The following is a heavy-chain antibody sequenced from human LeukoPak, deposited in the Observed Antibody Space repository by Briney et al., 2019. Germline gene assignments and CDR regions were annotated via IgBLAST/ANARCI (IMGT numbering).Heavy chain of an antibody. CDR3: TRDRYSSSSVNFYFMDV. V-gene: IGHV1-46*01. CDR2: INPSDGST. J-gene: IGHJ6*03. D-gene: IGHD6-6*01. Sequence: ASVKVSCKATGYTSTSYYLHWVRQAPGQGLEWMGIINPSDGSTSYAQKFQGRVTMTRDTSTSTVYMELSSLRSEDTAVYYCTRDRYSSSSVNFYFMDVWGKGTTVTVSS. CDR1: GYTSTSYY.